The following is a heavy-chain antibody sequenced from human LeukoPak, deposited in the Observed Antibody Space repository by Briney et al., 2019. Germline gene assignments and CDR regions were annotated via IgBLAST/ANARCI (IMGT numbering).Heavy chain of an antibody. Sequence: SETLSLTCAVYGGSFSGYYWSWIRQPPGKGLEWIGEINHSGSTNYNPSLKSRVTISVDTSKNQFSLKLSSVTAADTAVYYCARGGKPRGYSYGYRGGYFDYWGQGTLVTVSS. CDR2: INHSGST. D-gene: IGHD5-18*01. V-gene: IGHV4-34*01. CDR3: ARGGKPRGYSYGYRGGYFDY. CDR1: GGSFSGYY. J-gene: IGHJ4*02.